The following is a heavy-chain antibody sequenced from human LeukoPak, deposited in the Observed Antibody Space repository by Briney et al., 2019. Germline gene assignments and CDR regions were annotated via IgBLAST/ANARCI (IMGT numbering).Heavy chain of an antibody. Sequence: PGGSMTLSCAASGFTFSSYWMHWVRQAQGKGLVWVSRINTDGSSTSYADSVKGRFTISRDNAKNTLYLQMNSLRAEDTAVNYCARESGIAAALDLWGQGTLVTASS. CDR1: GFTFSSYW. CDR2: INTDGSST. J-gene: IGHJ5*02. CDR3: ARESGIAAALDL. V-gene: IGHV3-74*01. D-gene: IGHD6-13*01.